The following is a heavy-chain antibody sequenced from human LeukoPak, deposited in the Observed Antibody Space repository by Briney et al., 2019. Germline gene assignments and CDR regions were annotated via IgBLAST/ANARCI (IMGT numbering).Heavy chain of an antibody. D-gene: IGHD3-16*01. Sequence: ASVKVSCKASGGTFSSYAISWVRQAPGQGLEWMGGIIPIFGTANYAQKFQGRVTITADESTSTAYMELSSLRSEHTAVYYCARVFWDYAYYYYMDVWGKGTTVTVSS. CDR2: IIPIFGTA. J-gene: IGHJ6*03. V-gene: IGHV1-69*01. CDR3: ARVFWDYAYYYYMDV. CDR1: GGTFSSYA.